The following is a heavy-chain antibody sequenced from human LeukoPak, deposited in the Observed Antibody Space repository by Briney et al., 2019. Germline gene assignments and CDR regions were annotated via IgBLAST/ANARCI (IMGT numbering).Heavy chain of an antibody. CDR3: AREYRYDY. CDR2: IYSGGST. CDR1: GFTVSSNY. D-gene: IGHD5-18*01. J-gene: IGHJ4*02. Sequence: PGGSLRLSCAASGFTVSSNYMSWVRQAPGKGLEWVSVIYSGGSTYYADSVKGRFTISRDNPKNTLYLQMNSLRAEDTAVYDCAREYRYDYWGQGTLVTVSS. V-gene: IGHV3-53*01.